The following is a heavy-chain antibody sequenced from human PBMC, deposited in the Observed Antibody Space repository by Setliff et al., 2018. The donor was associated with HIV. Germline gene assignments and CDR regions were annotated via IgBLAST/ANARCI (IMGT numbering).Heavy chain of an antibody. V-gene: IGHV4-39*07. J-gene: IGHJ4*02. Sequence: KPSETLSLTCTVSGGSISSGPYYWGWIRQPPGKGLEWIGSIYYDGRTLYKPSLNSRLTISVDTSKKQFSLRLNSVTAADTAIYYCARGGAVDAGLDSWGQGTLVTVSS. CDR2: IYYDGRT. CDR3: ARGGAVDAGLDS. D-gene: IGHD5-18*01. CDR1: GGSISSGPYY.